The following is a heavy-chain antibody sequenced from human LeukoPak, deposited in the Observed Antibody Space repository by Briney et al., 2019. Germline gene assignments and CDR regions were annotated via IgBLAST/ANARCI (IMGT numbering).Heavy chain of an antibody. Sequence: SETLSLTCSVSNDSIRNYYWSWIRQPPGKALEWIGCIYHTGNTNYNPSLKSRLTMSIETSKNQFSLNLNPVTAADTAVYYCARGNYGSGSYYVVDFDYWGQGTLVTVS. J-gene: IGHJ4*02. CDR3: ARGNYGSGSYYVVDFDY. CDR1: NDSIRNYY. CDR2: IYHTGNT. D-gene: IGHD3-10*01. V-gene: IGHV4-59*01.